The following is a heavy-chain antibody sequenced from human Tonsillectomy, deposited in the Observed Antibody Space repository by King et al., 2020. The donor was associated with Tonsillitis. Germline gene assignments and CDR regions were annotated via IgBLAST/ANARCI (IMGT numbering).Heavy chain of an antibody. Sequence: QLQESGPGLVKPSQNLSLTCTVSGGSISSGSYYWSWSLQPAREGSEWVGGIYTRGGTNYNPPLKSRVTMSVDTSKNQFFLKLSSVTAADTAVYYCARGYSYGSEEFDYWGQGTLVTVSS. CDR2: IYTRGGT. CDR3: ARGYSYGSEEFDY. V-gene: IGHV4-61*02. J-gene: IGHJ4*02. CDR1: GGSISSGSYY. D-gene: IGHD5-18*01.